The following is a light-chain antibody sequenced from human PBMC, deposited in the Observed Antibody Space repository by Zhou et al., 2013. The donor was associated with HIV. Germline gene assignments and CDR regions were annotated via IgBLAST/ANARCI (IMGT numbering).Light chain of an antibody. CDR2: GAS. CDR3: QQNNYRPIS. Sequence: EIVLTQSPGTLSLSPGDRATLSCRASQFVTSRKLAWYQQKPGQAPRLLIYGASTRATGIPARFSGSGSELEFTLTITNVQSEDLAFYFCQQNNYRPISYGQGTRLEMK. V-gene: IGKV3-15*01. J-gene: IGKJ5*01. CDR1: QFVTSRK.